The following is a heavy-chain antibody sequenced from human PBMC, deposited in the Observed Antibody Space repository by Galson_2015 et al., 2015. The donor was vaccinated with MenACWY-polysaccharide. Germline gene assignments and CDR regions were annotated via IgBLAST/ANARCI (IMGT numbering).Heavy chain of an antibody. Sequence: CAISGDSVSSNNAAWNWIRQSPSRGLEWLGRTYYRSKWYKYYAASVKSRITINVDTSKNQFSLQLTSVTPEDTAMYYCASQGIAVACLIHYCGPSILVPLSS. CDR1: GDSVSSNNAA. V-gene: IGHV6-1*01. CDR3: ASQGIAVACLIHY. D-gene: IGHD6-19*01. CDR2: TYYRSKWYK. J-gene: IGHJ4*01.